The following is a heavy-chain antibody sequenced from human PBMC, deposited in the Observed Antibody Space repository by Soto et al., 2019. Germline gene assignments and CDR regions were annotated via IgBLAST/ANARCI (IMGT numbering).Heavy chain of an antibody. CDR1: GYSFTSYW. CDR3: ARPFETSGWVDY. V-gene: IGHV5-51*01. Sequence: GESLKISCKGSGYSFTSYWIGWVRQVPGKGLEWMGIIYPDDSDTRYSPSFQGQVTISADKSISTAYLQWSSLKASDTAMYFCARPFETSGWVDYWGQGTRVTVSS. CDR2: IYPDDSDT. J-gene: IGHJ4*02. D-gene: IGHD6-19*01.